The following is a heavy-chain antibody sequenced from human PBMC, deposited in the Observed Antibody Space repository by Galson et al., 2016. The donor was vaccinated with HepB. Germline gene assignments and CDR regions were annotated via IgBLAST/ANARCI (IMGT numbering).Heavy chain of an antibody. D-gene: IGHD6-19*01. CDR1: GYNFTSYW. CDR3: AVGSGWYRGIWDF. CDR2: FNLDDSDI. V-gene: IGHV5-51*01. Sequence: QSGAEVKKPGESLKISCQVSGYNFTSYWIAWVRQMPGKGLEWMGTFNLDDSDIRYGPSFQGQVTISADKSPTTAYLQWSSLKASDTAMYYCAVGSGWYRGIWDFWGQGALVTVSS. J-gene: IGHJ4*02.